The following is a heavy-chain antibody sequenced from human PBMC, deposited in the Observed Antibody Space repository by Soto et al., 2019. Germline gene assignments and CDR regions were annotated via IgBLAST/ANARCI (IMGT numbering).Heavy chain of an antibody. CDR3: ARHMGQWRVTYDY. CDR2: IYYSGST. CDR1: GGSISSYY. V-gene: IGHV4-59*08. Sequence: QVQLQESGPGLVKPSETLSLTCTVSGGSISSYYWSWIRQPPGKGLEWIGYIYYSGSTNYNPSLKSRVTISVDTSKNQFSLKLSSVTAADTAVYYCARHMGQWRVTYDYWGQGTLVTVSS. J-gene: IGHJ4*02. D-gene: IGHD6-19*01.